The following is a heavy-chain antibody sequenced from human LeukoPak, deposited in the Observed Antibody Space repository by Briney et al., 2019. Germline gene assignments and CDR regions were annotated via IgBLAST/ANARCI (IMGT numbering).Heavy chain of an antibody. V-gene: IGHV3-21*01. CDR3: ASRYCSSTSCYTTSLSGYYGMDV. Sequence: GGSLRLSCAASGFTFSSYSMNWVRQAPGKGLEWVSSISSSSSYIYYADSVKGRFTISRDNAKNSLYLQMNSLRAEDTAVYYCASRYCSSTSCYTTSLSGYYGMDVWGQGTTVTVSS. J-gene: IGHJ6*02. CDR1: GFTFSSYS. D-gene: IGHD2-2*02. CDR2: ISSSSSYI.